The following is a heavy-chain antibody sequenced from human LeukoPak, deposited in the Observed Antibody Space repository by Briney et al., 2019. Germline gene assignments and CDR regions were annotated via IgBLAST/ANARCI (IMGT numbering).Heavy chain of an antibody. CDR3: TGGWFGES. Sequence: PGGSLRLSCTASGFTFADHLMSWVRQAPGKGLEWVGFVKTKASGGTAEYAASVTGRFTISRDDSKSIAYLQINSLKNEDTAFYYCTGGWFGESWGQGTLVTVSS. V-gene: IGHV3-49*04. CDR2: VKTKASGGTA. CDR1: GFTFADHL. J-gene: IGHJ5*02. D-gene: IGHD3-10*01.